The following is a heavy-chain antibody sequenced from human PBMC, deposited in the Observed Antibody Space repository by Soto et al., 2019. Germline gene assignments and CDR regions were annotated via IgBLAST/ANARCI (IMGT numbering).Heavy chain of an antibody. J-gene: IGHJ6*02. CDR1: GFTFSSYG. CDR2: IWYDGSNK. D-gene: IGHD3-10*01. Sequence: GGSLRLSCAASGFTFSSYGMHWVRQAPGKGLEWVAVIWYDGSNKYYADTVKGRFTISRDNSKNTLYLQMNSLRAEDTAVYYCARVFKEPPVKANRSPYNYGSGSYYSYYYYYYGMDVWGQGTTVTVSS. CDR3: ARVFKEPPVKANRSPYNYGSGSYYSYYYYYYGMDV. V-gene: IGHV3-33*01.